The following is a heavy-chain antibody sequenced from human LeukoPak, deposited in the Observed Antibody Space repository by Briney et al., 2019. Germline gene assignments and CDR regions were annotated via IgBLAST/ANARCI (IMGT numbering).Heavy chain of an antibody. CDR1: GFSISSYA. D-gene: IGHD3-22*01. CDR2: ISGSGFNT. J-gene: IGHJ4*02. Sequence: PTGGSLRLSCAASGFSISSYAMNWVRQAPGKGLEWVSLISGSGFNTHYADSVKGRFTISRDISRNTLYLQMNSLRAEDTAVYYCAKDGYYTRNDYWGQGTLVTVSS. CDR3: AKDGYYTRNDY. V-gene: IGHV3-23*01.